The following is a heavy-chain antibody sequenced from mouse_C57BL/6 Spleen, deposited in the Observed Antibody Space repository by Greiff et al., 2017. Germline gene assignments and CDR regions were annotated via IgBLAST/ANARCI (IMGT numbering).Heavy chain of an antibody. Sequence: QVQLQQSGPELVKPGASVKISCKASGYSFTSYYIPWVKQRPGQGLEWIGWIYPGSGNTKYNEKFKGKATLTADTSSSTAYMQLSSLTSEDSAVYYCARRLGSSYVDYWGQGTTLTVSS. J-gene: IGHJ2*01. CDR3: ARRLGSSYVDY. D-gene: IGHD1-1*01. CDR1: GYSFTSYY. CDR2: IYPGSGNT. V-gene: IGHV1-66*01.